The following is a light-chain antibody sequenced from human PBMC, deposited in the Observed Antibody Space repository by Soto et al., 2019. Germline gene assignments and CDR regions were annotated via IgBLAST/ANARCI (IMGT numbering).Light chain of an antibody. CDR1: SGHSTYS. J-gene: IGLJ3*02. V-gene: IGLV4-60*03. CDR3: ETWDSKSWV. CDR2: LESSGSN. Sequence: QLVLTQSSSASASLGSSVKLTFTLSSGHSTYSIAWHQQQPGKAPRYLMNLESSGSNNKGSGVPDRFSGSSSGADRYLTISNLQSEDEADYYCETWDSKSWVFGGGTKLTVL.